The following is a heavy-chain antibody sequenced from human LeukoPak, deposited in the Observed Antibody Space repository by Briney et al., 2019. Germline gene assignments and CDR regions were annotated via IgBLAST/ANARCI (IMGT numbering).Heavy chain of an antibody. D-gene: IGHD3-3*01. CDR3: VHTVLRSPDS. CDR2: IYWDADT. J-gene: IGHJ4*02. V-gene: IGHV2-5*02. Sequence: ESGPTLVKPTQTLTLTCTFSGFLFTTPGVGVGWVPQPPGKALEWLAHIYWDADTRYSPGLKSRLTITRDTSKNEVVLIMTNVDPADTATYYCVHTVLRSPDSWGEGTLVTVSS. CDR1: GFLFTTPGVG.